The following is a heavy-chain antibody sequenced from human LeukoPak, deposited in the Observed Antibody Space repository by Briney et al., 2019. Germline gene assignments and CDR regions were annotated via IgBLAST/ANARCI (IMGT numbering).Heavy chain of an antibody. CDR1: GFTFSNYA. CDR2: ISGSGDST. CDR3: ASGEFDYYDSIMF. Sequence: PGGSLRLSCAASGFTFSNYAMTWVRQAPGKGLEWVSAISGSGDSTYYADSVKGRFTISRDNAKNTLYLQMNSLRAEDTAVYYCASGEFDYYDSIMFGGQGTLVTVSS. D-gene: IGHD3-22*01. J-gene: IGHJ4*02. V-gene: IGHV3-23*01.